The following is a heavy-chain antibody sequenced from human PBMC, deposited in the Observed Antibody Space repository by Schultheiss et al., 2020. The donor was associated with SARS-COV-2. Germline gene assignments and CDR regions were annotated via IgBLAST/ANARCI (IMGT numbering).Heavy chain of an antibody. CDR1: GFTFDDYA. J-gene: IGHJ5*02. V-gene: IGHV3-72*01. CDR2: PRKRPKSYIT. Sequence: GGSLRLSCAASGFTFDDYAMHWVRQAPGKGLEWVGRPRKRPKSYITQNAASVKGRFTISRDDSKISLYLQINSLKTEDTAVYYCAKDSSGVIRGWFDPWGQGTLVTVSS. D-gene: IGHD3-10*01. CDR3: AKDSSGVIRGWFDP.